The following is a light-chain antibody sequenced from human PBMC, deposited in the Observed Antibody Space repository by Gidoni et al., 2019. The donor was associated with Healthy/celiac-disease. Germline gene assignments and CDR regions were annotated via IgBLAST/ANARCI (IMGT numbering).Light chain of an antibody. CDR2: DAS. CDR3: QQFNSYPHT. J-gene: IGKJ2*01. Sequence: AIHFTQSPSSLSASVGDRVTITCRASQGISSALAWYQQKPGKATKLLIYDASSLESGVPSRFSGSGSGTDFTLTISSLQPEDFATYYCQQFNSYPHTFGQGTKLEIK. CDR1: QGISSA. V-gene: IGKV1-13*02.